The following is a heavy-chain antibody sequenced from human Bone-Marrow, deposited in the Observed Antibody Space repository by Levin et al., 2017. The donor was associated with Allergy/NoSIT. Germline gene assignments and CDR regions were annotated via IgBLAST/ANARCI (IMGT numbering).Heavy chain of an antibody. D-gene: IGHD1-26*01. CDR3: ARDVSGTYYAFGI. J-gene: IGHJ3*02. CDR1: GDSIDRGGYS. Sequence: PSETLSLTCAVSGDSIDRGGYSWSWIRQPPGKGLEWIGYVFHSGTTAYNPSLKSRVTISIDTSRNQFSLKLTSVTAADTALYYCARDVSGTYYAFGIWGQGTMVTVSA. V-gene: IGHV4-61*08. CDR2: VFHSGTT.